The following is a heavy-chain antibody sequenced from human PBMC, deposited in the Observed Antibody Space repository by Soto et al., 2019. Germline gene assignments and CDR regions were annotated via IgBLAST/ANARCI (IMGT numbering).Heavy chain of an antibody. Sequence: QVQLVESGGGVVQPGTSLRLSCVGSGFTFRSYVIHWVRQAPGKGLEWVALTSYDGSNNLYGDSVKGRFTISRDNSRNTVELQMDSLRLEDKALYYCARWGTTGGLDVWGQGTLVSVSS. CDR2: TSYDGSNN. J-gene: IGHJ4*02. V-gene: IGHV3-33*05. CDR3: ARWGTTGGLDV. CDR1: GFTFRSYV. D-gene: IGHD3-16*01.